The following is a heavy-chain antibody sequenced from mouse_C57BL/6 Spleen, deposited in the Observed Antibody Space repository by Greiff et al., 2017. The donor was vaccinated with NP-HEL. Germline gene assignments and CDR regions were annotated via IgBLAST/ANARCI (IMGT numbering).Heavy chain of an antibody. D-gene: IGHD2-4*01. J-gene: IGHJ4*01. CDR3: ARGPYDYGGAMDY. CDR1: GYTFTDYN. Sequence: VQLQQSGPELVKPGASVKMSCKASGYTFTDYNMHWVKQSHGKSLEWIGYINPNNGGTSYNQKFKGKATLTVNKSSSTAYMELRSLTSEDSAVYYCARGPYDYGGAMDYWGQGTSVTVSS. CDR2: INPNNGGT. V-gene: IGHV1-22*01.